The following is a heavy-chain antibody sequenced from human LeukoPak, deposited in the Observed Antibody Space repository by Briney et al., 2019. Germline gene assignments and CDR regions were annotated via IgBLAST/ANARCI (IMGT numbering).Heavy chain of an antibody. CDR1: GFTFSNYA. J-gene: IGHJ4*02. CDR2: ISYDGSKK. V-gene: IGHV3-30-3*01. CDR3: ARDESVYYHTYLDY. D-gene: IGHD1-26*01. Sequence: GGSLRLSCAASGFTFSNYAMHWVRQAPGKGLEWVAVISYDGSKKYYADSVKGRFTISRDNSKNTLYLQMNSLRAEDTAVYYCARDESVYYHTYLDYWGQGTLVTVSS.